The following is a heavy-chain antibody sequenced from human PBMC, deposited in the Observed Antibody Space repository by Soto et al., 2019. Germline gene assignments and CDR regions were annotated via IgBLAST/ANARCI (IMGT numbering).Heavy chain of an antibody. Sequence: QVQLVQSGAEVKKPGSSVKVSCKASGGTFSSYTITWVRQAPGQGLEWLGRIIPIFGVTNYAQKFQDRVTIPADRSTTTAYMELSRLRSEDTAVYYCVIDWDSTTKTWGVGDSWCQGTLVTVSS. CDR2: IIPIFGVT. J-gene: IGHJ4*02. V-gene: IGHV1-69*08. D-gene: IGHD1-1*01. CDR3: VIDWDSTTKTWGVGDS. CDR1: GGTFSSYT.